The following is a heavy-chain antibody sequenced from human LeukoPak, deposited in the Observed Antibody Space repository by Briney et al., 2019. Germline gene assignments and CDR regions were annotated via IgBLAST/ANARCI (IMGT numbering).Heavy chain of an antibody. J-gene: IGHJ4*02. D-gene: IGHD3-10*01. V-gene: IGHV4-4*02. CDR2: IYHSGST. Sequence: SGTLSLTCAVSGGSISSSNWWSWVRQPPGKGLEWIGEIYHSGSTNYNPSLKSRVTISVDKSKNQFSLKLSSVTAADTAVYYCARGQDYYGSGSYFPYFDYWGQGTLVTVSS. CDR1: GGSISSSNW. CDR3: ARGQDYYGSGSYFPYFDY.